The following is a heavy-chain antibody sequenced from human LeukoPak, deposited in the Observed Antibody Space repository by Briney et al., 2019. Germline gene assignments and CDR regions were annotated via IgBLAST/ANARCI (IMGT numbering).Heavy chain of an antibody. V-gene: IGHV4-4*07. D-gene: IGHD3-22*01. CDR3: ARGVIENDSSGYCLMNFDY. J-gene: IGHJ4*02. CDR1: GGSISSYY. Sequence: KPSETLSLTCTVSGGSISSYYWSWIRQPAGKGLEWIGRIYTSGSTNYNPSLKSRVTMSVDTSKNQFSLKLSSVTAADTAVYYCARGVIENDSSGYCLMNFDYWGQGTLVTVSS. CDR2: IYTSGST.